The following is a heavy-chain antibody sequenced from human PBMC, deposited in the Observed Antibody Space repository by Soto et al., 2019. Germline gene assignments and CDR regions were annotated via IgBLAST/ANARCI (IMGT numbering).Heavy chain of an antibody. CDR1: GGSISSYY. J-gene: IGHJ4*02. CDR3: ARASYGRKGFDY. V-gene: IGHV4-59*01. Sequence: QVQLQESGPGLVKPSETLSLTCTVSGGSISSYYWSWIPQPPGKGLEWIGYIYYSGSTNSNPPLKIRVTISVDTSKHQFSLKLSSVTAADPAVYYCARASYGRKGFDYWGQGTLVTVSS. CDR2: IYYSGST. D-gene: IGHD5-18*01.